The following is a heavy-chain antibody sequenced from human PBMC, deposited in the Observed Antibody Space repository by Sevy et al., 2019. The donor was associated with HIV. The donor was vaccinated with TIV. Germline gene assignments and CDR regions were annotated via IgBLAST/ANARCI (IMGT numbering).Heavy chain of an antibody. CDR1: GFTFSAYS. J-gene: IGHJ6*02. V-gene: IGHV3-30-3*01. D-gene: IGHD2-2*01. CDR2: ISNDGSDK. CDR3: ARVSATYQFYGMDV. Sequence: GGSLRLSCAASGFTFSAYSMHWVRQAPGKGLEWVAVISNDGSDKHYADSVKGRFTISRDNSKNTLDLQMNNLRPEDTAVYYCARVSATYQFYGMDVWGQGTTVTVSS.